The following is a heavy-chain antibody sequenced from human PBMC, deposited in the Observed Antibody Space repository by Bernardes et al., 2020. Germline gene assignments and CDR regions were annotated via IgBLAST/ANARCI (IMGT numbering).Heavy chain of an antibody. CDR1: GFTFSTSA. J-gene: IGHJ3*02. V-gene: IGHV3-23*01. CDR2: LSGSGGRT. Sequence: GGSLRLSCAASGFTFSTSAMNWVRQAPGKGLEWISALSGSGGRTYYADSVKGRFTISRDNSKNTLYLQMNSLRAEDTALYYCAKGGYDNSGYYLDAFDIWGQGTMVTVSS. D-gene: IGHD3-22*01. CDR3: AKGGYDNSGYYLDAFDI.